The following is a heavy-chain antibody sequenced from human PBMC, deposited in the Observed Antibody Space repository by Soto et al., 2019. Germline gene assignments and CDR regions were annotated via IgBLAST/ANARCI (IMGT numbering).Heavy chain of an antibody. CDR3: ARDLPRYSYGVYYYDGMDV. D-gene: IGHD5-18*01. V-gene: IGHV3-33*01. Sequence: QVQLVESGGGVVQPGRSLRLSCAASGFTFSSYGMHWVRQAPGKGLEWVAVIWYDGSNKYYADPVKGRFTISRDNSKNTLYLQMNSLRAEDTAVYYCARDLPRYSYGVYYYDGMDVWGQGTTVTVSS. CDR2: IWYDGSNK. CDR1: GFTFSSYG. J-gene: IGHJ6*02.